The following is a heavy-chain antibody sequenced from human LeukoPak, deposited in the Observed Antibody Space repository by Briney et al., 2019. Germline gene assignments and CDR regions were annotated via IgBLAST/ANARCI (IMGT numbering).Heavy chain of an antibody. CDR3: ARMEWELYYFDD. V-gene: IGHV1-18*01. CDR2: ISAYNGNT. D-gene: IGHD1-26*01. Sequence: ASVRVSCKASGYTFTSYGISWVRQAPGQGLEWMGWISAYNGNTNYAQKLQGRLTMTTDISTSTAYMELRSLRSDDTAVYYCARMEWELYYFDDWGQGTLLTVSS. CDR1: GYTFTSYG. J-gene: IGHJ4*02.